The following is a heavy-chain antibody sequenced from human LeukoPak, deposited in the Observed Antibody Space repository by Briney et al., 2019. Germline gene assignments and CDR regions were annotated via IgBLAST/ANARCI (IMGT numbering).Heavy chain of an antibody. J-gene: IGHJ4*02. CDR2: IRSKAYGGTT. V-gene: IGHV3-49*04. Sequence: QPGGSLRLSCAASGFTFSNAWMSWVRQAPGKGLEWVGFIRSKAYGGTTEYAASVKGRFIISRDDSKSIAYLQMNSLKTEDTAVYYCSGARFLDFDYWGQGTLVTVSS. CDR1: GFTFSNAW. D-gene: IGHD3-3*01. CDR3: SGARFLDFDY.